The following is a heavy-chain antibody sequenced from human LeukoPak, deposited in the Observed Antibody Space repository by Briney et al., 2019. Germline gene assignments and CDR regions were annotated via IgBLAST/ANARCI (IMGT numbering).Heavy chain of an antibody. D-gene: IGHD6-19*01. Sequence: ASVKVSCKASGYTFTGYEIHWFRQAPGQGLEWMGRLNPNTGGTDYTQRFKGRVTMTRDTSTSTAYMELKRLTSDDTAVYHCARPPKSSGWYGGTDWYFDLWGRGTLVTVSS. CDR1: GYTFTGYE. CDR3: ARPPKSSGWYGGTDWYFDL. CDR2: LNPNTGGT. J-gene: IGHJ2*01. V-gene: IGHV1-2*02.